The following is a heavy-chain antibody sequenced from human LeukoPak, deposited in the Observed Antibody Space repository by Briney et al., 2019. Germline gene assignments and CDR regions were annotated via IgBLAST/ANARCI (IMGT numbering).Heavy chain of an antibody. Sequence: SETLSLTCTVSGGSISSYYWSWIRQPPGKGLEWIGYIYYSGSTNYDPSLKSRVTISVDTSKNQSSLKLSSVTAADTAVYYCARDSGSGTYYWGQGTLVTVSS. D-gene: IGHD6-19*01. CDR2: IYYSGST. J-gene: IGHJ4*02. CDR3: ARDSGSGTYY. CDR1: GGSISSYY. V-gene: IGHV4-59*01.